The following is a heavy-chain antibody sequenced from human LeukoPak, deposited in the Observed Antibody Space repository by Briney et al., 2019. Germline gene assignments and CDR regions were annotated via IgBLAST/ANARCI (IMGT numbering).Heavy chain of an antibody. CDR3: TTEAPYVWGSYRSSDYFDY. Sequence: ETLSLTCAVYGGSSSGYYWSWVRQAPGKGLEWVGRIKSKTDGGTTDYAAPVKGRFTISRDDSKNTLYLQMNSLKTEDTAVYYCTTEAPYVWGSYRSSDYFDYWGQGTLVTVSS. D-gene: IGHD3-16*02. CDR2: IKSKTDGGTT. J-gene: IGHJ4*02. V-gene: IGHV3-15*01. CDR1: GGSSSGYY.